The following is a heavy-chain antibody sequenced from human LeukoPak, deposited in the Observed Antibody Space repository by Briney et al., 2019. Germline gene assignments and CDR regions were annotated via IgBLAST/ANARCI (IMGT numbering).Heavy chain of an antibody. CDR2: INPNSGGT. D-gene: IGHD3-10*01. J-gene: IGHJ4*02. CDR1: GYTFTGYY. Sequence: ASVKVSCKASGYTFTGYYMHRVRQAPGQGLEWMGWINPNSGGTNYAQKFQGRVTMTRDTSISTAYMELSRLRSDDTAVYYCARDPHPKGWFGDDYWGQGTLVTVSS. V-gene: IGHV1-2*02. CDR3: ARDPHPKGWFGDDY.